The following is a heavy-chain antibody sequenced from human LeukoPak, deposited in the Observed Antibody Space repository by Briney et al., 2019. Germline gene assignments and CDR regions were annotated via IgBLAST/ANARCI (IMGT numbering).Heavy chain of an antibody. D-gene: IGHD3-10*01. Sequence: SGGSLRHSCAASGFTFSSYGMHWVRQAPGKGLEWVAVIWYDGSDKYYADSVKGRFTISRDNSKNTLYLQMNSLRAEDTAVYYCALGVRGFDAFDIWGQGTMVTVSS. CDR2: IWYDGSDK. J-gene: IGHJ3*02. CDR1: GFTFSSYG. CDR3: ALGVRGFDAFDI. V-gene: IGHV3-33*01.